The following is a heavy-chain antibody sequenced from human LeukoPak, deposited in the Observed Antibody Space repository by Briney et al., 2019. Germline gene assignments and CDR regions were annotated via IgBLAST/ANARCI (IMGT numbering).Heavy chain of an antibody. V-gene: IGHV3-30*02. CDR3: AKDILIAAAGTGGDY. J-gene: IGHJ4*02. CDR1: GFTFSGSA. Sequence: PGGSLRLSCAASGFTFSGSAMHWVRQAPGKGLEWVAFIRYDGSNKYYADSVKGRFTISRDNSKNTLYLQMNSLRAEDTAVYYCAKDILIAAAGTGGDYWGQGTLVTVSS. D-gene: IGHD6-13*01. CDR2: IRYDGSNK.